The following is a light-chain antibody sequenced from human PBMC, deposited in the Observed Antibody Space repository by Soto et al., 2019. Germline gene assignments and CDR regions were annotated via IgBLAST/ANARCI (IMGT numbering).Light chain of an antibody. CDR2: DVS. Sequence: EIVLTQSPGTLSLSQGERAPLSCRASQGVTSTYLAWYQHKPGQTPRILVYDVSTWATGIPDRFSGSGSVTDFTLTISRVEPEDFAVYYCQQYIVSPPTLTFGGGTKVEIK. CDR3: QQYIVSPPTLT. J-gene: IGKJ4*01. CDR1: QGVTSTY. V-gene: IGKV3-20*01.